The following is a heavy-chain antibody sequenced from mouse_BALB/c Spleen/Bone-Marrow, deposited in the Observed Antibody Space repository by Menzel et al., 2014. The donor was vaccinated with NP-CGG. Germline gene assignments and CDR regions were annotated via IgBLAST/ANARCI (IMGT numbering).Heavy chain of an antibody. J-gene: IGHJ3*01. Sequence: QVQLKESGPGLVAPSQSLSITCTVSGFSLTSYGVHWARQPPGKGLEWLGVIWAGGSTNYNSALMSRLSISKDNSKSQVFLKMNSLQTDDTAMYYCARVSSTMITTVFAYWGQGTLVTVSA. D-gene: IGHD2-4*01. CDR1: GFSLTSYG. CDR2: IWAGGST. V-gene: IGHV2-9*02. CDR3: ARVSSTMITTVFAY.